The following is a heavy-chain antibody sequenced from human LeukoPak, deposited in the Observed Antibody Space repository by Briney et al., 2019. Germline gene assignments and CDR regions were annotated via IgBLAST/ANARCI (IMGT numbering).Heavy chain of an antibody. D-gene: IGHD3-10*01. CDR1: GFILNNYA. CDR3: ARGDGPGSYLIDY. V-gene: IGHV3-30*04. Sequence: GSLRLSCAASGFILNNYAIHWVRRAPGQGLKWLTLMSHDGSNIRYLDSVKGRFTISRDNSKNTVYLEMNSLRDEDTAMYYCARGDGPGSYLIDYWGQGTLVTVSS. J-gene: IGHJ4*02. CDR2: MSHDGSNI.